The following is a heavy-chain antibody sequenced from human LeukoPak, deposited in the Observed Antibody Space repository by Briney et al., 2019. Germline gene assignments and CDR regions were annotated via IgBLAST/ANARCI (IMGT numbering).Heavy chain of an antibody. J-gene: IGHJ4*02. V-gene: IGHV4-38-2*02. CDR3: ARSGTYQHSSSYDY. D-gene: IGHD6-13*01. CDR2: IYHSGIT. CDR1: GYSISSGYY. Sequence: PSETLSLTCTVSGYSISSGYYWGWIRQPPGKGLEWIGSIYHSGITYYNPSLKSRVNILIDPSKKQFSLKLSSVSAADTAVYYCARSGTYQHSSSYDYWGQGTLVTVSS.